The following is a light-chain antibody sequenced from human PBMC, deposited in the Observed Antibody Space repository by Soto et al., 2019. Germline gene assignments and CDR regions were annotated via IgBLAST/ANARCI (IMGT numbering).Light chain of an antibody. CDR2: GAS. Sequence: EIVLTQSPAALSVSPVERVTLSCMASQGIGSTLAWYQQKPGQTPRLLIYGASSRATGIPDRFSGSGSGTEFTLTISSLQSEDFAVYYCHQYNHWLTWTFGQGTKVDIK. V-gene: IGKV3D-15*01. CDR3: HQYNHWLTWT. J-gene: IGKJ1*01. CDR1: QGIGST.